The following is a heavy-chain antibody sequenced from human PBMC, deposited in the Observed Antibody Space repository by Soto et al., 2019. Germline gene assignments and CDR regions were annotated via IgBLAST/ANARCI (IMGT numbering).Heavy chain of an antibody. CDR1: GFTFSGSA. D-gene: IGHD6-19*01. CDR2: IRSKANSYAT. CDR3: TRPVIAVAGTGLNWFDP. V-gene: IGHV3-73*01. Sequence: GGSLRPSGAASGFTFSGSAMHWVRQASGKGLECVGRIRSKANSYATAYAASVKGRFTISRDDSKNTAYLQMNSLKTEDTAVYYCTRPVIAVAGTGLNWFDPWGQGTLVTVSS. J-gene: IGHJ5*02.